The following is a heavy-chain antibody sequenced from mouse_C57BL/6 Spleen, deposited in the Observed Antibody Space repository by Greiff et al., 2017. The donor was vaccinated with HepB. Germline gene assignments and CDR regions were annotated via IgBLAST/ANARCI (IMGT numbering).Heavy chain of an antibody. V-gene: IGHV5-9-1*02. D-gene: IGHD1-1*01. CDR1: GFTFSSYA. Sequence: EVKLVESGEGLVKPGGSLKLSCAASGFTFSSYAMSWVRQTPEKRLEWVAYISSGGDYIYYADTVKGRFTISRDNARNTLYLQMSSLKSEDTAMYYCTRAHYYGSSYYFDYWGQGTTLTVSS. J-gene: IGHJ2*01. CDR2: ISSGGDYI. CDR3: TRAHYYGSSYYFDY.